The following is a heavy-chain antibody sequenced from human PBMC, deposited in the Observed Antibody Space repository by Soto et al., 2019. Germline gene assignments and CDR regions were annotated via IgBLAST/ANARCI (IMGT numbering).Heavy chain of an antibody. V-gene: IGHV4-30-4*01. CDR3: ARGAAAGSYYYFDY. J-gene: IGHJ4*02. CDR2: ISYSGSP. D-gene: IGHD6-13*01. Sequence: QVQLQESGPGLVKPSQTLSLTCSVPGGSISSGDYDWSWIRQPPGKGLEWIGYISYSGSPYYIPSLKSRVTISVDTSKNQFSLKVSSVTAADTAVYLCARGAAAGSYYYFDYWGQGTLVTVSS. CDR1: GGSISSGDYD.